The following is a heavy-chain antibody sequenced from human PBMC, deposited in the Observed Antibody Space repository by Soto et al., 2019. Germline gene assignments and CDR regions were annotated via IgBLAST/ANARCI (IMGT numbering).Heavy chain of an antibody. CDR1: GFTFSSYA. D-gene: IGHD3-22*01. J-gene: IGHJ4*01. Sequence: GGSLRLSCAASGFTFSSYAMSWVRQAPGKGLEWVSAISGSGGSTYYADSVKGRFTISRDNSKNTLYLQMNSLRAEDTAVYYGAKPQRCNYASSGYWTYYFDYWGQGTLVTVSS. V-gene: IGHV3-23*01. CDR2: ISGSGGST. CDR3: AKPQRCNYASSGYWTYYFDY.